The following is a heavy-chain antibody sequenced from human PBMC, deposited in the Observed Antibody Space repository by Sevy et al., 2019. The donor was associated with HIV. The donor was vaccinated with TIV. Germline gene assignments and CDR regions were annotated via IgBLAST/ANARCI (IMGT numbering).Heavy chain of an antibody. J-gene: IGHJ6*02. CDR2: IYYTGTT. CDR1: GGSFSSSSYY. V-gene: IGHV4-39*01. Sequence: SETLSLTCTVSGGSFSSSSYYWAWIRQSPGKGLEWIGSIYYTGTTHSNPSLKSRVTISKDISKNQFFLRLRSVTAADTAMYFCARPNSMASYTLDVWGQGTTVTVSS. CDR3: ARPNSMASYTLDV. D-gene: IGHD3-10*01.